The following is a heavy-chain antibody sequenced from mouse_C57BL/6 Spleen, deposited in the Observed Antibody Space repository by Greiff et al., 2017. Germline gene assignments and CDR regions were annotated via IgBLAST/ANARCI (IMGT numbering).Heavy chain of an antibody. CDR2: IRSKSSNYAT. D-gene: IGHD1-1*01. J-gene: IGHJ1*03. CDR1: GFTFNTYA. Sequence: EVQLVESGGGLVQPKGSLKLSCAASGFTFNTYAMHWVRQAPGKGLEWVARIRSKSSNYATYYADSVKDRFTISRDDSHSMLYLQMNNLKTEDTAMYYCVREGVVARYFDVWGTGTTVTVSS. V-gene: IGHV10-3*01. CDR3: VREGVVARYFDV.